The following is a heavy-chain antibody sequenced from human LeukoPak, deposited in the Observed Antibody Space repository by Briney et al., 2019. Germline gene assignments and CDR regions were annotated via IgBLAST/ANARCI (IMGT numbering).Heavy chain of an antibody. J-gene: IGHJ4*02. V-gene: IGHV4-59*01. CDR3: ARALGSGSYRSFDY. Sequence: KASETLSLTCTVSGGSISSYYWSWIRQPPGKGLEWIGYIYYSGSTNYNPSLKSRVTISVDTSKNQFSLKLSSVTAADTAVYYCARALGSGSYRSFDYWGQGTLVTVSS. D-gene: IGHD3-16*02. CDR1: GGSISSYY. CDR2: IYYSGST.